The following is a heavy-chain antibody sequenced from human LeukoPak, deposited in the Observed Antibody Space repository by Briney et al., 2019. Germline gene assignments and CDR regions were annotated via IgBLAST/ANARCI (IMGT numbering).Heavy chain of an antibody. J-gene: IGHJ4*02. V-gene: IGHV3-74*01. D-gene: IGHD3-16*02. Sequence: GGSLRLSCAASGFTFSSYWMHWVCQAPGKGLVWVSRINSDGSSTSYADSVKGRFTISRDNAKNTLYLQMNSLRAEDTAVYYCARDGDFYVWGSYRTPQNDYWGQGTLVTVSS. CDR2: INSDGSST. CDR1: GFTFSSYW. CDR3: ARDGDFYVWGSYRTPQNDY.